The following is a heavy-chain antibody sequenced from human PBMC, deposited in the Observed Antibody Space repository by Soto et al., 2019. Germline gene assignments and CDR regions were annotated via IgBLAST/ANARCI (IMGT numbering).Heavy chain of an antibody. D-gene: IGHD3-16*02. V-gene: IGHV1-24*01. Sequence: GASVKVSCKVSGYTLTELSMHWVRQAPGKGLEWMGGFDPEDGETIYAQKFQGRVTMTEDTSTDTAYMELSSLRSEDTAVYYCATHRPREGVIVSYYYYGMDVWGQGTTVTVSS. CDR1: GYTLTELS. J-gene: IGHJ6*02. CDR3: ATHRPREGVIVSYYYYGMDV. CDR2: FDPEDGET.